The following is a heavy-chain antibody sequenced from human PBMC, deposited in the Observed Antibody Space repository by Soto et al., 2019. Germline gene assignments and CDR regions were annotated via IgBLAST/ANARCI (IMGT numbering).Heavy chain of an antibody. CDR3: ARETFGVLTNWFAP. Sequence: SETLSLTCTVSGGSVSSGSYYWSWIRQPPGKGLEWIGYIYYSGSTNYNPSLKSRVTISVDTSKNQFSLKLSSVTAADTAVYYCARETFGVLTNWFAPRGQGTLVTVSS. J-gene: IGHJ5*02. D-gene: IGHD3-10*01. CDR1: GGSVSSGSYY. V-gene: IGHV4-61*01. CDR2: IYYSGST.